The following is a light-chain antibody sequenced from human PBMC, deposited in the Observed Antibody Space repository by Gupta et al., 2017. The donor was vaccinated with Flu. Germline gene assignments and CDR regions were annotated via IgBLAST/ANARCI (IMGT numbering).Light chain of an antibody. CDR2: GNN. Sequence: SNIGAGYDVHWYQQLPGTAPKLLIYGNNNRASGVPDRFSGSKSGTSASLAITGLQAEDEADYYCQSYDSSLSGVVFGGGTKLTVL. V-gene: IGLV1-40*01. CDR1: SNIGAGYD. J-gene: IGLJ2*01. CDR3: QSYDSSLSGVV.